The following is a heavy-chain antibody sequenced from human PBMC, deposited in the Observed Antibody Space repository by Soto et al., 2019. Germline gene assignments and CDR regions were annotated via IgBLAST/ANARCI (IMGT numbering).Heavy chain of an antibody. CDR2: ISDDGSNK. J-gene: IGHJ4*02. CDR3: AKDRYGDYVGGHFDY. V-gene: IGHV3-30*18. D-gene: IGHD4-17*01. CDR1: GITCSNYG. Sequence: QVQLVESGGGVVQPGRSLRLSCAASGITCSNYGMHWVRQAPGKGLEWVAVISDDGSNKSYADSVKGRFTISRDNSKNTLYLQMNSLRAEDTAVYYCAKDRYGDYVGGHFDYWGQGTLVTASS.